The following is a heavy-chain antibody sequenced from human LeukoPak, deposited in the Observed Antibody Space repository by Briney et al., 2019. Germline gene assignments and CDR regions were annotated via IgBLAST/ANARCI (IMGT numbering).Heavy chain of an antibody. J-gene: IGHJ3*02. V-gene: IGHV3-9*01. CDR1: GFTFDDYA. CDR3: AKSLSRELLYAFDI. CDR2: ISWNSGSI. D-gene: IGHD1-26*01. Sequence: PGRSLRLSCAASGFTFDDYAMHWVRQAPGKGLEWVSGISWNSGSIGYADSVKGRFTISRDNAKNSLYLQMNSLRAEDTALYYCAKSLSRELLYAFDIRGQGTMVTVSS.